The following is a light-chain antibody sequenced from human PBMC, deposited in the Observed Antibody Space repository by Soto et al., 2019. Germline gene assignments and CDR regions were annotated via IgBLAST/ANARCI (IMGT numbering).Light chain of an antibody. CDR2: EES. CDR3: QQVKTYPRT. J-gene: IGKJ4*01. Sequence: DIQLTQSPSFLSASVGDRVTITCRASQGISSYLGWYQQKPGKPPKLLIYEESTLHSGVPSRFSGRKSGTQFTLTIDSLQPEDFATYYCQQVKTYPRTFGGGTKVDIK. CDR1: QGISSY. V-gene: IGKV1-9*01.